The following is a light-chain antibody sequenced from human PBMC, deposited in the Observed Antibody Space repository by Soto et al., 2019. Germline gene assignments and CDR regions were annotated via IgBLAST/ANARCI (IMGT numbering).Light chain of an antibody. CDR1: QSVSNSY. CDR2: GAS. J-gene: IGKJ1*01. V-gene: IGKV3-20*01. CDR3: QQYGSSPPET. Sequence: EIVLTQSPGTLSLSPGERATLSCRASQSVSNSYLAWYQQKPGQAPRLLIYGASNRATGMPDRFSGSGSGTDFTLTISRLEPEDFAVYYCQQYGSSPPETFGQGTKVEIK.